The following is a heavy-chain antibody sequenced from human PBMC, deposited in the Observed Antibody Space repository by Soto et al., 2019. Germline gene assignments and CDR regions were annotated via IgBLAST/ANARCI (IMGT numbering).Heavy chain of an antibody. CDR2: ISSNGAGT. J-gene: IGHJ4*02. CDR1: GFTFSKYA. D-gene: IGHD3-10*01. V-gene: IGHV3-23*01. Sequence: GGSLRLSCSASGFTFSKYAMTWARQAPGKGLEWVSAISSNGAGTYYVDSVKGRFTVSRDNSKNTLYLQMNSLRAEDTAVYYCARFMVRGKPNLDYWGQGTLVTVSS. CDR3: ARFMVRGKPNLDY.